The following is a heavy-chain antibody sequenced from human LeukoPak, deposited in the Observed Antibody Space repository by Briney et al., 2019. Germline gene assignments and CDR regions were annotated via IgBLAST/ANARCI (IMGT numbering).Heavy chain of an antibody. CDR2: IDPKNGGT. CDR1: GYTFSDYY. CDR3: GKDLTATNRQWELFDWLDP. Sequence: GASVKVSCKASGYTFSDYYVHWVRQAPGQGLEWMGRIDPKNGGTNSAQKFQGRVTMTRDTSISTAYMELSGLRFDDTAVYYCGKDLTATNRQWELFDWLDPWGQGTLVTVSS. J-gene: IGHJ5*01. V-gene: IGHV1-2*06. D-gene: IGHD3-10*01.